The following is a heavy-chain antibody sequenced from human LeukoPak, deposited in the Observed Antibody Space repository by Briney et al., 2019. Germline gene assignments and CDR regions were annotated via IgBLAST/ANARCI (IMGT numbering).Heavy chain of an antibody. CDR2: ISYDGSNK. V-gene: IGHV3-30*18. J-gene: IGHJ4*02. D-gene: IGHD5-18*01. Sequence: GGSLRLSCAASGFTFSSYGMHWVRQAPGKGLEWVAVISYDGSNKYYADSVKGRFTISRDNSMNTPYLQMNSLRAEDTAVYYCAKDHDPYSYIESIDYWGQGTLVTVSS. CDR1: GFTFSSYG. CDR3: AKDHDPYSYIESIDY.